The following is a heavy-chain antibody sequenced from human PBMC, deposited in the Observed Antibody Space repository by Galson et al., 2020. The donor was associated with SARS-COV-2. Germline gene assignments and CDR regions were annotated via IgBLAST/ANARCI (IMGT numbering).Heavy chain of an antibody. CDR1: GYTFTPYT. V-gene: IGHV1-18*04. J-gene: IGHJ4*02. D-gene: IGHD2-2*01. CDR2: VNTYNGNT. CDR3: ARAFAIVPTAPKYYFDY. Sequence: SVKVSCNPSGYTFTPYTITWVRQAPGQGLEWMGMVNTYNGNTNYAQNLQGRVTMTTDTSTTTAYMELRSLKSDDTAVYYCARAFAIVPTAPKYYFDYWGQGTLVTVSS.